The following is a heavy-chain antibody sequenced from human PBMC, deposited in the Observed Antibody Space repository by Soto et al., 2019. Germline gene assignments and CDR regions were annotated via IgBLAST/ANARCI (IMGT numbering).Heavy chain of an antibody. V-gene: IGHV4-61*01. CDR3: ARDLSDSSGYYDY. J-gene: IGHJ4*02. Sequence: SETLSLTCTVSGGSVSSGSYYWSWIRQPPGKGLEWIGYIYYSGSTNYNPSLKSRVTISVDTSKNQFSLKLSSVTAADTAVYYCARDLSDSSGYYDYWGQGTLVTSPQ. CDR1: GGSVSSGSYY. CDR2: IYYSGST. D-gene: IGHD3-22*01.